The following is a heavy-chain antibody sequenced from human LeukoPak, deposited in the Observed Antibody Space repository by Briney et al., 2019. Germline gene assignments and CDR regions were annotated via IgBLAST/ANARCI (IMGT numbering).Heavy chain of an antibody. CDR2: IRSKANNYAT. CDR1: GFTFSGSA. Sequence: GGSLRLSCAASGFTFSGSAMHWVRQASGKGLEWVGRIRSKANNYATEYAAPVKGRFTISRDDSKNTAYLQMNSLKTEDTAVYYCTRHGRYSNGYQAFDYWGQGILVIVSS. CDR3: TRHGRYSNGYQAFDY. J-gene: IGHJ4*02. D-gene: IGHD5-18*01. V-gene: IGHV3-73*01.